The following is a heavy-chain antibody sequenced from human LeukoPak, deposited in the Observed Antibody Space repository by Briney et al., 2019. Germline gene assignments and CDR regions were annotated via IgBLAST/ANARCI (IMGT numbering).Heavy chain of an antibody. CDR2: ITSGGDII. Sequence: GGSLRLSCVGSGFTFRNYEMNWVRQAPGKGLYWVSYITSGGDIIYSADSVKGRFTISRDNAKNSVYLQLNSLRAEDTAVYYCARYRADGGSYDALDIWGQGTLVTVSS. CDR3: ARYRADGGSYDALDI. D-gene: IGHD3-16*01. J-gene: IGHJ3*02. V-gene: IGHV3-48*03. CDR1: GFTFRNYE.